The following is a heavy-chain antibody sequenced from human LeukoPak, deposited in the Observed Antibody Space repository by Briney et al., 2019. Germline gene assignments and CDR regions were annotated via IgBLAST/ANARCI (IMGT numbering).Heavy chain of an antibody. V-gene: IGHV3-23*01. J-gene: IGHJ4*02. CDR1: GFTFSSYA. CDR2: ISGSGGST. Sequence: GGSLRLSCAAAGFTFSSYAMSWGRQAPGKGLEWVSAISGSGGSTYYADSVKGRFTTARDNSKHTLYLQMNRLRAEDTAVYYCAKDWSGRYSSGWGDRDYWGQGTLVTVSP. D-gene: IGHD6-19*01. CDR3: AKDWSGRYSSGWGDRDY.